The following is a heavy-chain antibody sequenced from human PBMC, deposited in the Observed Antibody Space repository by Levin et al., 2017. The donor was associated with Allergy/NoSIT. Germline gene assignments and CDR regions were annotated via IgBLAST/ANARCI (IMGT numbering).Heavy chain of an antibody. V-gene: IGHV3-21*01. Sequence: GESLKISCAASGFTFSSYSMNWVRQAPGKGLEWVSSISSSSSYINYADSVKGRFTISRDNAKNSLYLQMNSLRAEDTAVYYCARRVSAATTSATFDIWGQGTMVTVSS. J-gene: IGHJ3*02. D-gene: IGHD1-7*01. CDR2: ISSSSSYI. CDR3: ARRVSAATTSATFDI. CDR1: GFTFSSYS.